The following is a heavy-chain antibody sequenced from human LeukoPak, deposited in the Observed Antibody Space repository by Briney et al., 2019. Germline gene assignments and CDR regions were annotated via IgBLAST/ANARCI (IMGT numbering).Heavy chain of an antibody. Sequence: PSETLSLTCTVSGVSIRYYYWSWIRQSPGKGLEWIGYIYYNGSTNYNPSLKSRVTISVDMSKNQFSLKMSSVTAADTAVYYCARKGGLFDYWGQGRLVTVSS. CDR1: GVSIRYYY. J-gene: IGHJ4*02. CDR3: ARKGGLFDY. CDR2: IYYNGST. D-gene: IGHD2-15*01. V-gene: IGHV4-59*01.